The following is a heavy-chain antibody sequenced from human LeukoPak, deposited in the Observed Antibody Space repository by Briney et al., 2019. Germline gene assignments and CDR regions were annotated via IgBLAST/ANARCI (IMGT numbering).Heavy chain of an antibody. D-gene: IGHD6-6*01. Sequence: GGTLRLSCAASGFTFSSYDMSWVRQAPGKGLEWVSAISGSGGSTYYADSVKGRFTISRDNSKNTLYLQMNSLRAEDTAVYYCAKGNSSSGGFDYWGQGTLVTVSS. V-gene: IGHV3-23*01. CDR3: AKGNSSSGGFDY. J-gene: IGHJ4*02. CDR2: ISGSGGST. CDR1: GFTFSSYD.